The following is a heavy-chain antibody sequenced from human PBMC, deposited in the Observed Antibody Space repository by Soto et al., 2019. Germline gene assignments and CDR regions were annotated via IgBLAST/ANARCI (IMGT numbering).Heavy chain of an antibody. V-gene: IGHV4-31*03. J-gene: IGHJ4*02. CDR1: GGSISSSGYY. Sequence: TLSLTCTVSGGSISSSGYYWSWIRQHPGKDLEWIGYINYSGSTYYNPSLKSRVTISVDTSKNQFSLKLSSVTAADTAVYYCARERYCGTTSCYIPGFFDYWGQGTLVTVSS. D-gene: IGHD2-2*02. CDR2: INYSGST. CDR3: ARERYCGTTSCYIPGFFDY.